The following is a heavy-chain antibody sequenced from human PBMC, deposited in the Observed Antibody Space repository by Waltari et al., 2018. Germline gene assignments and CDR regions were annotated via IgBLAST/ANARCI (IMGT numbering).Heavy chain of an antibody. V-gene: IGHV1-69*01. CDR1: GGTFSSYA. CDR3: ARDRSTIVGVDVYFDY. J-gene: IGHJ4*02. CDR2: IIPIFGRA. D-gene: IGHD3-3*01. Sequence: QVQLVQSGAEVKKPGSSVKVSCKASGGTFSSYAISWVRQAPGQGLEWMGGIIPIFGRANKAQKCQGRVTITGDESTNTDYMELSSLRSEDTAVYYCARDRSTIVGVDVYFDYWGQGTLVTVSS.